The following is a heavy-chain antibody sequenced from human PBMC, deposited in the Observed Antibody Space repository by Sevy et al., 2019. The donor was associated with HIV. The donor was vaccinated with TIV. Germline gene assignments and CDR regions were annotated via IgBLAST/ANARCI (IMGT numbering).Heavy chain of an antibody. Sequence: GGSLRLSCAASGFTFSSYDMSWVRQAPGKGLEWVSAISGSGGSTYYADSVKGRFTISRDNSKNTLYLQMNSLRAEDTAVYYCAKEPDLLLWFREPPDYWGQGTLVTVSS. J-gene: IGHJ4*02. CDR2: ISGSGGST. V-gene: IGHV3-23*01. CDR1: GFTFSSYD. D-gene: IGHD3-10*01. CDR3: AKEPDLLLWFREPPDY.